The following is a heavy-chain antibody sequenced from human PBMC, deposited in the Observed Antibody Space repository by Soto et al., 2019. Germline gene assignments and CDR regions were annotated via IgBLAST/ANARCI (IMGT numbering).Heavy chain of an antibody. CDR3: AGGGINYGDYSRMDV. D-gene: IGHD4-17*01. CDR1: GFTFCSYN. J-gene: IGHJ6*04. V-gene: IGHV3-21*01. CDR2: LSSSSTYI. Sequence: PGGSLSLSCAASGFTFCSYNMNWVRQAPGKGLEWVSSLSSSSTYIYYADSVKGRFTISRDNAKNSLYLQMNSLRAEDTAVYYCAGGGINYGDYSRMDVWGKGTTVTVSS.